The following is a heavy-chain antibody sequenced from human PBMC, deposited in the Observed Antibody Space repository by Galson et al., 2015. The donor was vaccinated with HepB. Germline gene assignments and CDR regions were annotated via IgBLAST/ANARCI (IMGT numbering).Heavy chain of an antibody. J-gene: IGHJ4*02. CDR2: TYYRSKWYK. CDR3: ARTGAEALSREYYFDF. D-gene: IGHD6-19*01. CDR1: GDSVSSNSAA. Sequence: CAISGDSVSSNSAAWNWIRQSPSRGLEWLGRTYYRSKWYKDYAASMKSRMTINPDISKNQFSLQLNSVTPEDTAVYYCARTGAEALSREYYFDFWGQGTLVTVSS. V-gene: IGHV6-1*01.